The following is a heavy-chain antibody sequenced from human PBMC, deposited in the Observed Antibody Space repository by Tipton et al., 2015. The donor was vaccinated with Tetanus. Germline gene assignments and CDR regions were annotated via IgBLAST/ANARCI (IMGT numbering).Heavy chain of an antibody. CDR3: AKGQGXXXXTSXXXXGVDGMDV. D-gene: IGHD2-2*01. J-gene: IGHJ6*02. V-gene: IGHV3-9*01. CDR1: GFTFDXYA. Sequence: SLRLSCAASGFTFDXYAMXXXRQAPGXGLEWVSGISWNSGSXGYADSVKGRFTISRDXXKNSLYLQMNSXIAEDAALYYCAKGQGXXXXTSXXXXGVDGMDVWGQGTTVTVSS. CDR2: ISWNSGSX.